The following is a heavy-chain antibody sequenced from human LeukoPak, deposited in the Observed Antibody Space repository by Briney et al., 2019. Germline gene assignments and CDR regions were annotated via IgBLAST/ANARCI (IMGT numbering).Heavy chain of an antibody. CDR2: INHSGST. V-gene: IGHV4-34*01. J-gene: IGHJ4*02. D-gene: IGHD4-17*01. CDR3: ARGTMTTVTYYFDY. Sequence: SETLSLTCAVYGGSFSGYYWSWVRQPPAKGLEWIGEINHSGSTNYNPSLKSRVTISVDTSKNQFSLKLSSVTAADTAVYYCARGTMTTVTYYFDYWGQGTLVTVSS. CDR1: GGSFSGYY.